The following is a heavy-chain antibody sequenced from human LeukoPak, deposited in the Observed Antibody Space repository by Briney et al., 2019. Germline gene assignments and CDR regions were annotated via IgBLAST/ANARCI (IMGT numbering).Heavy chain of an antibody. CDR1: GFTFSSYG. Sequence: GGSLRLSCAASGFTFSSYGMHWVRQAPGKGLEWVAVISYDGSNKYYADSVKGRFTISRDNSKNTLYLQMNSLRAEDTAVYYCAKDHTDGSYPAPFDYWGQGTLVTVSS. CDR3: AKDHTDGSYPAPFDY. V-gene: IGHV3-30*18. J-gene: IGHJ4*02. D-gene: IGHD1-26*01. CDR2: ISYDGSNK.